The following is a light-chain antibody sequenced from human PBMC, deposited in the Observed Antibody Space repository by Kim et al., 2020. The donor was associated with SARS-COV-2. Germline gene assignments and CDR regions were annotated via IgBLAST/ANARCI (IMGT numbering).Light chain of an antibody. CDR1: QSVDTN. CDR3: QHYGSSTWT. CDR2: GAS. Sequence: EIVMTQSPATLSVSPGERVTLSCRASQSVDTNLAWYQQKPGQAPRLLIYGASTRATDIPARFSGSGSGTDFTLTISRLEPEDFVMYYCQHYGSSTWTFGQGTKVDIK. V-gene: IGKV3-15*01. J-gene: IGKJ1*01.